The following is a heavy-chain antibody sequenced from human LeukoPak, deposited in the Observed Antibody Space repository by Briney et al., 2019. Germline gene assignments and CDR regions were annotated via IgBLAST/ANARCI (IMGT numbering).Heavy chain of an antibody. CDR1: GXTVSSNY. CDR2: IYSGGST. V-gene: IGHV3-53*01. CDR3: ARAYSSSWYSFDY. Sequence: PGGSLRLSCSASGXTVSSNYMSWVRQAPGKGLEWVSVIYSGGSTYYADSVKGRFTISRDNSMHTLYLQMNSLRAEDTAVYYCARAYSSSWYSFDYWGQGTLVTVSS. D-gene: IGHD6-13*01. J-gene: IGHJ4*02.